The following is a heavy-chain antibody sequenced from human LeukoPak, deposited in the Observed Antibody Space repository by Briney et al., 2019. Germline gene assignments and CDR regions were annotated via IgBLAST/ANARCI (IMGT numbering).Heavy chain of an antibody. Sequence: PGRSLRLSCAASGSTFSSYAMHWVRQAPGKGLEWVALISHDGSGQYYTESVKGRFTISRDNSKNTLYLQVNSLRVEGTAVYYCARVLLRYFDWLQQGPFDPWGQGTLVTVSS. V-gene: IGHV3-30-3*01. CDR1: GSTFSSYA. J-gene: IGHJ5*02. D-gene: IGHD3-9*01. CDR2: ISHDGSGQ. CDR3: ARVLLRYFDWLQQGPFDP.